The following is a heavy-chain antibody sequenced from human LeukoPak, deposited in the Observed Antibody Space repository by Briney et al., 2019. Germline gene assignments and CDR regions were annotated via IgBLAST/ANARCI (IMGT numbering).Heavy chain of an antibody. Sequence: PSETLSLTCTVSGDSISSVNYYWSWPRQPPGKGLEWIGYISYSGTTYYNASLKSRLTISRDTSKNQFSLKLSSVTAADTAMYYCTRRMATTGRYYFDYWGQGTLVTVSS. D-gene: IGHD1-1*01. CDR1: GDSISSVNYY. CDR3: TRRMATTGRYYFDY. V-gene: IGHV4-30-4*01. CDR2: ISYSGTT. J-gene: IGHJ4*02.